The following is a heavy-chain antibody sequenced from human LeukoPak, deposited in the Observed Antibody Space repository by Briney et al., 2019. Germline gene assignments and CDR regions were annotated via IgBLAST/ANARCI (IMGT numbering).Heavy chain of an antibody. V-gene: IGHV3-7*01. J-gene: IGHJ4*02. Sequence: PGGSLRLSCAASGFTFTSYWMSWVRQAPGKGLEWVANIKQDGSGKNYVDSVKGRFTISRDNAKNSLYLQMNSLRAEDTAVYYCARDLVGAADWGQGTLVTVSS. CDR1: GFTFTSYW. D-gene: IGHD1-26*01. CDR3: ARDLVGAAD. CDR2: IKQDGSGK.